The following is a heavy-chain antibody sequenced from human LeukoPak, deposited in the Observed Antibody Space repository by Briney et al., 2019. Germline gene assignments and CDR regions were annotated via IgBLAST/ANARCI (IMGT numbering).Heavy chain of an antibody. D-gene: IGHD2-15*01. CDR2: IYPGDSDI. Sequence: GESLKISCKGSGYSFTSYWIAWARQMPRKGLEWMGIIYPGDSDIRYTPYFQGQVTISADKSISTAYLQWSSLKASDTAMYYCARLFEDIVVVVAANNAFDIWGQGTMVTVSS. CDR1: GYSFTSYW. V-gene: IGHV5-51*01. J-gene: IGHJ3*02. CDR3: ARLFEDIVVVVAANNAFDI.